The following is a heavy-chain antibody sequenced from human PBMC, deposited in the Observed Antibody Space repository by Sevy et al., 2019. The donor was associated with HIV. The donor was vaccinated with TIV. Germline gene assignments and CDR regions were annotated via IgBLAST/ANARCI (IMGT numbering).Heavy chain of an antibody. CDR1: GGSITSLY. D-gene: IGHD1-26*01. J-gene: IGHJ4*02. CDR2: IYYNGHT. CDR3: AGENAWGRGYS. V-gene: IGHV4-59*11. Sequence: SETLSLTCTVSGGSITSLYWNWIRQPPGKGLEWIANIYYNGHTNYNPSFNSRVTLSLDTSKNQFSLRLSSVTAADTAMYYCAGENAWGRGYSWGQGTLVTVSS.